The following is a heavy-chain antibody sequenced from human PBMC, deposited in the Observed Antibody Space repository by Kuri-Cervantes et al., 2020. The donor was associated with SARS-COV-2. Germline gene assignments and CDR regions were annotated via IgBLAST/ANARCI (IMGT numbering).Heavy chain of an antibody. CDR2: ISAYNGNT. D-gene: IGHD3-10*01. Sequence: ASVKVSCKASGGTFSTYGFTWVRQAPGQGLEWMGWISAYNGNTNYAQKLQGRVTMTTDTSTSTAYMELRSLRSDDTAVYYCAGVDLWFGELYLDYWGQGTLVTVSS. J-gene: IGHJ4*02. CDR3: AGVDLWFGELYLDY. V-gene: IGHV1-18*01. CDR1: GGTFSTYG.